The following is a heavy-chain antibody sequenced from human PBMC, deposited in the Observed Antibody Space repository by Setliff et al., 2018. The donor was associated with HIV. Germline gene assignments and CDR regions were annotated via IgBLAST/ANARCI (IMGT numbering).Heavy chain of an antibody. CDR2: IFPGDSDT. V-gene: IGHV5-51*01. CDR3: AKHLSPGSGWYSKARGMDV. J-gene: IGHJ6*02. CDR1: GYSFVDFW. Sequence: GESLKISCHLSGYSFVDFWIGWVRQMPGKGLEWMGIIFPGDSDTRYSPSFQGQVTISADKSISTAYLQWSSLKASDTAMYYCAKHLSPGSGWYSKARGMDVWGQGTTVTVSS. D-gene: IGHD6-19*01.